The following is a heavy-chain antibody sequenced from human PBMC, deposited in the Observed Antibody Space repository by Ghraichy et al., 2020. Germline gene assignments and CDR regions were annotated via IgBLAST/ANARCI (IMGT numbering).Heavy chain of an antibody. CDR1: GGSFSGYY. CDR3: ARGDIAARLGY. Sequence: SETLSLTCAVYGGSFSGYYCSWIRQPPGKGLEWIGEISYSGSTNYNPSLKSRVTISVDTSKNQFSLKLSSVTAADTAVYYCARGDIAARLGYWGQGTLVTVSS. J-gene: IGHJ4*02. D-gene: IGHD6-6*01. V-gene: IGHV4-34*01. CDR2: ISYSGST.